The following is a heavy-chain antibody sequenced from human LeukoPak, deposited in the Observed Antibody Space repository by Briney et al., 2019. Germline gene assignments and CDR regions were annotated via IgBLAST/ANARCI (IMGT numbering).Heavy chain of an antibody. Sequence: GASVKVSCKASGGTFSSYAISWVRQAPGQGLEWMGGIIPIFGTATYAQKFQGRVTITADESTSTAYMELSSLRSEDTAVYYCASEYREDARNGDSYYGMDVWGKGTTVTVSS. CDR1: GGTFSSYA. V-gene: IGHV1-69*01. J-gene: IGHJ6*04. CDR3: ASEYREDARNGDSYYGMDV. CDR2: IIPIFGTA. D-gene: IGHD7-27*01.